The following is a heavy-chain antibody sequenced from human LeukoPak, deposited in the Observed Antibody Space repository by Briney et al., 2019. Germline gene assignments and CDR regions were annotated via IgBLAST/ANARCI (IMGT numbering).Heavy chain of an antibody. V-gene: IGHV4-39*07. Sequence: SEALSLTCTVSGGLISSSSYYWGWIRQPPGKGLEWIGSIYYTGSTYYNPSLKSRVTISVDTSKKQFSLKLSSVTAADTAVYYCARAVGGDGSGSLWGPGTLVTVSS. CDR2: IYYTGST. CDR1: GGLISSSSYY. D-gene: IGHD3-10*01. J-gene: IGHJ4*02. CDR3: ARAVGGDGSGSL.